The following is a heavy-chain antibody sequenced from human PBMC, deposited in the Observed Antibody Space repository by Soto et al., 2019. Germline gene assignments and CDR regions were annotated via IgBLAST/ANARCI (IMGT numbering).Heavy chain of an antibody. V-gene: IGHV4-39*01. CDR3: ARLYRGPPTIFGVLLREDAFDI. J-gene: IGHJ3*02. Sequence: NPSETLSLTCTVSGGSISSSSYYWGWIRQPPGEGLEWIGSIYYSGSTYYNPSLKSRVTISVDTSKNQFSLKLSSVTAADTAVYYCARLYRGPPTIFGVLLREDAFDIWGQGTMVTVSS. CDR1: GGSISSSSYY. CDR2: IYYSGST. D-gene: IGHD3-3*01.